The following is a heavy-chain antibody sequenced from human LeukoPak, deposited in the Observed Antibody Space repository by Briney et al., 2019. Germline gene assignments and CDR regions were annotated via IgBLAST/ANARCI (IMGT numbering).Heavy chain of an antibody. V-gene: IGHV1-69*13. D-gene: IGHD5-18*01. Sequence: SVTVSCKASGGTFSSYAISWVRQAPGQGLEWMGGIIPIFGTANYAQKFQGRVTITADESTSTAYMELSSLRSEDTAVYYCARDRYSYGHSGSNWFDPWGQGTLVTVSS. CDR2: IIPIFGTA. CDR3: ARDRYSYGHSGSNWFDP. CDR1: GGTFSSYA. J-gene: IGHJ5*02.